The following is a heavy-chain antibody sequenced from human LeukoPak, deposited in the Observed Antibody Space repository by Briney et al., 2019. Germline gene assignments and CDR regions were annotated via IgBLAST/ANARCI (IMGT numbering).Heavy chain of an antibody. CDR2: IYHGGST. V-gene: IGHV4-38-2*02. D-gene: IGHD3-9*01. CDR3: ARVAERTWLPYDAAFDI. Sequence: SETLSLTCTVSGYSFSGGYYWGWIRQPPGKGLEWIGTIYHGGSTYYNPSLESRVTISLDNSKNHFSLNLTSVTAADTAMYFCARVAERTWLPYDAAFDIWGLGTMVTVSS. CDR1: GYSFSGGYY. J-gene: IGHJ3*02.